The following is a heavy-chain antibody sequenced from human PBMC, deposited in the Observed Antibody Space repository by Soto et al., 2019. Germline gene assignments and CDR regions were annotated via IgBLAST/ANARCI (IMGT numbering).Heavy chain of an antibody. D-gene: IGHD3-10*01. J-gene: IGHJ4*02. CDR1: GFTFSSYA. V-gene: IGHV3-23*01. CDR3: AKPKQLWFGELFIPYYFDY. CDR2: ISGSGGST. Sequence: GGSLRLSCAASGFTFSSYAMSWVRQAPGKGLEWVSAISGSGGSTYYADSVKGRFTISRDNSKNTLYLQMNSLRAEDTAVYYCAKPKQLWFGELFIPYYFDYWGQGTLVTVSS.